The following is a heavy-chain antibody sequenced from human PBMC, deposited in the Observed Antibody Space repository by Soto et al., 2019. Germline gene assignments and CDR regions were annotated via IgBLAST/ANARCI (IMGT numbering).Heavy chain of an antibody. CDR2: INPKTGGT. CDR1: GYTFSGHY. CDR3: AKDGGPAFTFDH. Sequence: VQLEQSGAEVKKPGASVKVSCKASGYTFSGHYMHWVRQAPGQAPEWMGWINPKTGGTKFAPKFQGRVTVTRDTAISTVYMEIFGLTSVDAAVYYCAKDGGPAFTFDHWGLGTLVIVSS. D-gene: IGHD6-25*01. V-gene: IGHV1-2*02. J-gene: IGHJ4*02.